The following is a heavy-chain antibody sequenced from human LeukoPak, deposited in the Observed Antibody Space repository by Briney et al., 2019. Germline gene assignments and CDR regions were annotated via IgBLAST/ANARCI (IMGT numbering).Heavy chain of an antibody. CDR1: GFTFSHHW. V-gene: IGHV3-74*01. CDR3: TRNPDGRNWFDP. J-gene: IGHJ5*02. CDR2: ISSDESST. D-gene: IGHD1-14*01. Sequence: PGGSLRLSCAAPGFTFSHHWMHWVRQAPGKGLVWVSHISSDESSTTYADSVEGRFTISRDNRKNTLYLQMNSLRVEDTAMYYCTRNPDGRNWFDPWGQGTLVTVSS.